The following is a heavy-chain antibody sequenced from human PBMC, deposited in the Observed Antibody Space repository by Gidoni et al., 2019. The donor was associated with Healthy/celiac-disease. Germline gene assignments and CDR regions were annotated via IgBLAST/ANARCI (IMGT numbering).Heavy chain of an antibody. V-gene: IGHV1-8*01. CDR2: MNPNSGNT. D-gene: IGHD6-19*01. Sequence: QVQLVQSGAEVKKPGASVKVYCKASGYTFTSYDINWVRQATGPGLEWMGWMNPNSGNTGYAQKFQGRVTMTRNPSIRTAYMELSSLRSEDTAVYYWARRGVEQCLVLSGRGRQYYFDYWGQGTLVTVSS. CDR3: ARRGVEQCLVLSGRGRQYYFDY. J-gene: IGHJ4*02. CDR1: GYTFTSYD.